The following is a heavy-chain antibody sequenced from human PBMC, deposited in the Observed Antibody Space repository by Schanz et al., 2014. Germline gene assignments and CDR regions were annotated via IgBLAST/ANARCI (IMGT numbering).Heavy chain of an antibody. Sequence: QVQLAESGGGVVQPGRSLRLSCAASGFAFNNYGIHWVRQAPGQGLEWMGIINLYGGSTNYAQKFQGRVTVTRDTSTSTVYMELNSLRSEDTAVYYCARTIAYGGSSGYFDYWGQGTLVTVSS. V-gene: IGHV1-46*02. D-gene: IGHD4-17*01. J-gene: IGHJ4*02. CDR2: INLYGGST. CDR3: ARTIAYGGSSGYFDY. CDR1: GFAFNNYG.